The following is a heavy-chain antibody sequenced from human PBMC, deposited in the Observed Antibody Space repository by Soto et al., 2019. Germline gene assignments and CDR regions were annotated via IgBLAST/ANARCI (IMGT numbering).Heavy chain of an antibody. Sequence: GGSLRLSCAASGFTFSSYGMHWVRQAPGKGLAWVAVISYDGSNKYYADSVKGRFTISRDNSKNTLYLQMNSLRAEDTAVYYCAKDITGTRDDYYYYGMDVWGQGTTVTVSS. CDR3: AKDITGTRDDYYYYGMDV. V-gene: IGHV3-30*18. CDR1: GFTFSSYG. J-gene: IGHJ6*02. D-gene: IGHD1-20*01. CDR2: ISYDGSNK.